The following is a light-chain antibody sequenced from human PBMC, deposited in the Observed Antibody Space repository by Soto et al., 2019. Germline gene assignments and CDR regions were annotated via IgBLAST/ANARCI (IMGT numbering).Light chain of an antibody. J-gene: IGLJ1*01. Sequence: QSVLTQPASVSGSPGQSITISCTGTSSDVGGYNYVSWYQQHPGKAPKLMIYEVSNRPSGVSNRFSGSKSGNTASLTISGLQAEDEADYYCSSYTSRSTLDYVFGSGTKATVL. CDR1: SSDVGGYNY. V-gene: IGLV2-14*01. CDR3: SSYTSRSTLDYV. CDR2: EVS.